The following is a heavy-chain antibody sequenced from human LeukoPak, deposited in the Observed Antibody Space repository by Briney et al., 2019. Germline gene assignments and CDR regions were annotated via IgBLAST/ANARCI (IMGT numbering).Heavy chain of an antibody. Sequence: ASVKVSCKASGYTFTGYYMHWVRQAPGQGLEWMGWINPNSGGTNYAQKFQGRVTMTRDTSISTACMELSRLRSDDTAVYYCARDPLPGGSGSFPLYYYYYGMDVWGQGTTVTVSS. J-gene: IGHJ6*02. CDR1: GYTFTGYY. D-gene: IGHD3-10*01. V-gene: IGHV1-2*02. CDR3: ARDPLPGGSGSFPLYYYYYGMDV. CDR2: INPNSGGT.